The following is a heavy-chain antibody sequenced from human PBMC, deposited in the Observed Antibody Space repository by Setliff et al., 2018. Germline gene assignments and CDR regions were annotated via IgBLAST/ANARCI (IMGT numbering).Heavy chain of an antibody. CDR2: IYNSGTT. J-gene: IGHJ4*02. D-gene: IGHD2-21*02. CDR1: GDSISNTGYY. CDR3: ARHWDFCGGDCPHNSIDY. V-gene: IGHV4-39*01. Sequence: SETLSLTCIVAGDSISNTGYYWGWIRQPPGKGLEWIGRIYNSGTTNYNPSLKSRVTISVDTSRNQFSVQLSSVTAADTAVYYCARHWDFCGGDCPHNSIDYWGQGTLVTVSS.